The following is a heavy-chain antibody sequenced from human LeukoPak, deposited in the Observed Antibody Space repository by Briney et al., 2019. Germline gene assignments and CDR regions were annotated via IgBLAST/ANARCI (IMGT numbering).Heavy chain of an antibody. V-gene: IGHV4-59*01. D-gene: IGHD3-22*01. Sequence: SETLSLTCTVSGGSISSYYWSWIRQPPGKGLEWIGYIYYSGSTNYNPSLKSRVTLSVDTSKNQFSLKLSSVTAADTAVYYCASPYDSSGYYYFAYWGQGTLVTVSS. CDR1: GGSISSYY. J-gene: IGHJ4*02. CDR3: ASPYDSSGYYYFAY. CDR2: IYYSGST.